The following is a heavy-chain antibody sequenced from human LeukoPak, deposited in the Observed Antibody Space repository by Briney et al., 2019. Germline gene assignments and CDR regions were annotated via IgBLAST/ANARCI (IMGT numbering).Heavy chain of an antibody. CDR1: GFTVSSNY. CDR2: IYSGGGT. J-gene: IGHJ4*02. V-gene: IGHV3-53*01. CDR3: AKDSKGSITGTFDY. Sequence: GGSLRLSCAASGFTVSSNYMSWVRQAPGKGLEWVSVIYSGGGTYYADSVKGRFTFSRDNSKNTLYLQMNSLRAEDTAVYYCAKDSKGSITGTFDYWGQGTLVTVSS. D-gene: IGHD1/OR15-1a*01.